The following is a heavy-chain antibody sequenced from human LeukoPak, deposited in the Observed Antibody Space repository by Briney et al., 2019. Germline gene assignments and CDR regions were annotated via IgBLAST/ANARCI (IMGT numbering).Heavy chain of an antibody. Sequence: SETLSLTCTVSGGSLSSYYWSWIRQPPGKGLEWIGYIFYSGSTNYNPSLKSRVTISVDTSKNQFSLKLSSVTAADTAVYYCARGHNVLRYFDWLFFYWGQGTLVTVSS. J-gene: IGHJ4*02. D-gene: IGHD3-9*01. CDR1: GGSLSSYY. CDR3: ARGHNVLRYFDWLFFY. CDR2: IFYSGST. V-gene: IGHV4-59*01.